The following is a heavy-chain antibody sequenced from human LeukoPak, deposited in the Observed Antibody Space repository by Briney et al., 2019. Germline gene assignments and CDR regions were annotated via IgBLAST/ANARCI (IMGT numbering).Heavy chain of an antibody. J-gene: IGHJ2*01. CDR1: GYTFTAHY. CDR3: ARGRGTTMVRGVITNYFDL. D-gene: IGHD3-10*01. V-gene: IGHV1-2*02. Sequence: VPSVKVSCKTSGYTFTAHYIHWVRQAPGQGLEWMGWIDPNSGGTNYAQKFLGSVTMTGDTSINTAFMEIRRLRSDDTAIYYCARGRGTTMVRGVITNYFDLWGRGSLVTVSS. CDR2: IDPNSGGT.